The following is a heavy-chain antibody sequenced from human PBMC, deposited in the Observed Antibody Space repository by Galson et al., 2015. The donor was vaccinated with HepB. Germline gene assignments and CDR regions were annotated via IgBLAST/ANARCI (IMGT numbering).Heavy chain of an antibody. CDR3: AKDMGELGGPRRWTLVSAAGTGYYYAMDV. CDR2: LSGPGDST. CDR1: GFTFSSYA. J-gene: IGHJ6*02. D-gene: IGHD6-13*01. V-gene: IGHV3-23*01. Sequence: SLRLSCAASGFTFSSYAMNWVRQAPGKGLEWLSGLSGPGDSTAYADSVKGRFTISRDNSNNRLHLQMNNLRVEDTAVYYCAKDMGELGGPRRWTLVSAAGTGYYYAMDVWGQGTTVTVSS.